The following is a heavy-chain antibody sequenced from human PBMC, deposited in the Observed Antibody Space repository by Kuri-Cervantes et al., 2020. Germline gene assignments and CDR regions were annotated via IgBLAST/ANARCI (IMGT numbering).Heavy chain of an antibody. V-gene: IGHV3-48*02. Sequence: GESLKISCAASGFTFSSYSMNWVRQAPGKGLEWVSYISSSSSTIYYADSVKGRFTISRDNAKNSLYLQMNSLRDEDTAVYYCAREGGASEYYFDSWGQGTLVTVSS. CDR3: AREGGASEYYFDS. D-gene: IGHD1-26*01. CDR2: ISSSSSTI. J-gene: IGHJ4*02. CDR1: GFTFSSYS.